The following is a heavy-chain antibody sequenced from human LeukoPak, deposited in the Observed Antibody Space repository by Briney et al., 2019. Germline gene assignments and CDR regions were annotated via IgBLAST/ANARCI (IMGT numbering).Heavy chain of an antibody. Sequence: GGSLRLSCAASGFTFSSYGMHWVRQAPGKGLEWVAFIRYDGSNKYYADSVKGRLTISRDNSKNTLYLQMNSLRAEDTAVYYCAKDVKGVGATIGPNPDYWGQGTLVTVSS. CDR2: IRYDGSNK. D-gene: IGHD1-26*01. V-gene: IGHV3-30*02. J-gene: IGHJ4*02. CDR1: GFTFSSYG. CDR3: AKDVKGVGATIGPNPDY.